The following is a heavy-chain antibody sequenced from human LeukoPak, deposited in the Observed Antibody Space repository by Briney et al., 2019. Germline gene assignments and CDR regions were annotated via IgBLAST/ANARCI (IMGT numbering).Heavy chain of an antibody. Sequence: VASVKVSCKASGYTFTGYYMQWVRQAPGQGLEWMGWINPNSGGTNYAQKFQGRVTMTRDTSISTAYMELSRLRSDDTAVYYCARDRGEVANLYDYYSFDVWGKGTTVTVSS. D-gene: IGHD5-24*01. CDR3: ARDRGEVANLYDYYSFDV. J-gene: IGHJ6*03. CDR1: GYTFTGYY. V-gene: IGHV1-2*02. CDR2: INPNSGGT.